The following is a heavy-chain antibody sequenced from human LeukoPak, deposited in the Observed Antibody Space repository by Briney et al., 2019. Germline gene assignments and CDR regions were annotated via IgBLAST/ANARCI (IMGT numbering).Heavy chain of an antibody. J-gene: IGHJ4*02. Sequence: SETLSLTCAVSGGSISSSNWWSWVRQPPGKGLEWIGEIYHSGSTNYNPSLKSRVTISADKSKNQFSLKLSSVTAADTAVYYCARIRSTGYSYGTRGPFDYWGQGTLVTVSS. CDR1: GGSISSSNW. CDR2: IYHSGST. D-gene: IGHD5-18*01. CDR3: ARIRSTGYSYGTRGPFDY. V-gene: IGHV4-4*02.